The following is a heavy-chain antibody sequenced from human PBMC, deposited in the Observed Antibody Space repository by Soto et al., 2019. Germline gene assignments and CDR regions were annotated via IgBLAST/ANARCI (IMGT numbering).Heavy chain of an antibody. CDR3: AKEGGYCGGDCYSHWYFDL. CDR1: GFTFSSYA. D-gene: IGHD2-21*02. J-gene: IGHJ2*01. Sequence: EVQLLESGGGLVQPGGSLRLSCAASGFTFSSYAMSWVRQAPGKGLEWVSAISGSGGSTYYADSVKGRFTISRDNSKNTLYLQMNSLRDEDTAVYYCAKEGGYCGGDCYSHWYFDLWGRGTLVTVSS. CDR2: ISGSGGST. V-gene: IGHV3-23*01.